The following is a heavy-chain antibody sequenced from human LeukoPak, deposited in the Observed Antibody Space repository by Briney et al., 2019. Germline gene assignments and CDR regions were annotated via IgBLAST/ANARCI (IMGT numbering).Heavy chain of an antibody. CDR3: AKDAIVYYDYYMDV. CDR2: ISYDGSNK. Sequence: GGPLRLSWAAPGFTFSSYVMHWFRKAPGKGLEWVPVISYDGSNKYYADSVKGRFTISRDNSKNTLYLQMNSLRAEDTAIYYCAKDAIVYYDYYMDVWGKGTTVTVSS. D-gene: IGHD2-15*01. J-gene: IGHJ6*03. V-gene: IGHV3-30*18. CDR1: GFTFSSYV.